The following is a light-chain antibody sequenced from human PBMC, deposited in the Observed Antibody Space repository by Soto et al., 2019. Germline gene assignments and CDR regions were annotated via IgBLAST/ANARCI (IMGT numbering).Light chain of an antibody. V-gene: IGKV3-11*01. CDR3: QQRSNWPRFT. CDR1: QSVSSY. CDR2: AAS. J-gene: IGKJ3*01. Sequence: EIVLTQSPATLSLSPGERATLSCRASQSVSSYLAWYQQKPGQAPRLLIYAASNRATGIPARFSGSGSVTDFTLTISSLEPEDFAVYYCQQRSNWPRFTFGPGTKVDIK.